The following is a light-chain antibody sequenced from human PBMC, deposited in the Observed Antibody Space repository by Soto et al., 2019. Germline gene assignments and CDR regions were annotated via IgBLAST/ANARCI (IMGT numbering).Light chain of an antibody. J-gene: IGLJ3*02. CDR1: SSDVGSYNL. V-gene: IGLV2-23*02. Sequence: QSALTQPDSVSGSPGQSITISCTGTSSDVGSYNLVSWYQQHPDKAPKVIVYEVIKRPSGVSNRFSGSKSGNTAALTISGRQAEDETDYYCCSYAGGSNWVFGGGTKLTVL. CDR2: EVI. CDR3: CSYAGGSNWV.